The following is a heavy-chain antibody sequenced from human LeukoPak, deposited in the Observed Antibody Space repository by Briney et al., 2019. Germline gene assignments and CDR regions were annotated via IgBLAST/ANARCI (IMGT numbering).Heavy chain of an antibody. D-gene: IGHD3-10*01. CDR1: GYTFTKSY. J-gene: IGHJ6*03. CDR2: INPGGDNT. Sequence: ASVKVSCKASGYTFTKSYIHWVRQAPGQRLEWMGLINPGGDNTDYAQNFQGRVTMTRNTSISAAYMELSSLRSEDTAVYYCARGPWGGPSAITMVRANYYYYMDVWGKGTTVTISS. V-gene: IGHV1-46*01. CDR3: ARGPWGGPSAITMVRANYYYYMDV.